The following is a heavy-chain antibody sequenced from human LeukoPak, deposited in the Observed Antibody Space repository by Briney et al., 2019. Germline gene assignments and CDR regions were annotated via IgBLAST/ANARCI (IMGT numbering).Heavy chain of an antibody. CDR2: ISAYNGNT. V-gene: IGHV1-18*01. J-gene: IGHJ4*02. D-gene: IGHD2-21*02. Sequence: GASVKVSCKASGYTFTNYGISWVRQAPGQGLEWMGWISAYNGNTNYAQKLRDRVTMTTDTSTSTAYMEVRSLRSDDTAVYYCARGAYCGGDCYQRSLDYWGQGALVTVSS. CDR1: GYTFTNYG. CDR3: ARGAYCGGDCYQRSLDY.